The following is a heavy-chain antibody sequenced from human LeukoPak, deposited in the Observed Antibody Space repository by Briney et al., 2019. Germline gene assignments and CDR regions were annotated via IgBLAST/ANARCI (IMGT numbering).Heavy chain of an antibody. J-gene: IGHJ5*02. V-gene: IGHV4-39*07. D-gene: IGHD3-10*01. CDR1: GGSISSSGYY. CDR2: IYTSGST. Sequence: SETLSLTCTVSGGSISSSGYYWGWIRQPPGKGLEWIGRIYTSGSTNYNPSLKSRVTMSVDTSKNQFSLKLSSVTAADTAVYYCAREIRITMVRGVNKFDPWGQGTLVTVSS. CDR3: AREIRITMVRGVNKFDP.